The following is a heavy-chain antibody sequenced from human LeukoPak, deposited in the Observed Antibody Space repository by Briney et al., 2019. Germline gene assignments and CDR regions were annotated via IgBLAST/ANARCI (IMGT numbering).Heavy chain of an antibody. CDR3: ARDGDTVLTRGYYYYMDV. D-gene: IGHD4-23*01. CDR1: GFTFSSYT. V-gene: IGHV3-21*01. J-gene: IGHJ6*03. Sequence: GGSLRPSCAASGFTFSSYTMNWVRQAPGKGLEWVSSISTSSSYIYYADSVKGRFTISRDNAKNSLYLQMNSLRAEDTALYYCARDGDTVLTRGYYYYMDVWGKGTTVTISS. CDR2: ISTSSSYI.